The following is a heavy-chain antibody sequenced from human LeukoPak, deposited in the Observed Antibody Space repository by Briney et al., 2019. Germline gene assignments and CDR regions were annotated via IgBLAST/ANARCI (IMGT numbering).Heavy chain of an antibody. J-gene: IGHJ3*02. D-gene: IGHD4-23*01. CDR2: INHSGST. CDR3: ATLTGGDDAFDI. CDR1: GGSFSGYY. Sequence: PSEALSLTCAVYGGSFSGYYWSWIRQPPGKGLEWIGEINHSGSTNYNPSLKSRVTISVLTSKNRFSLKLSSVTAADTAVYYCATLTGGDDAFDIWGQGTMVTVSS. V-gene: IGHV4-34*01.